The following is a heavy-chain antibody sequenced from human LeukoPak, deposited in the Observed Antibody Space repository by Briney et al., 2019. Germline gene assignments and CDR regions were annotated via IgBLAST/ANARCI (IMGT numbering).Heavy chain of an antibody. CDR2: ISAYNGNT. CDR1: GYTFTSYG. D-gene: IGHD2-2*01. V-gene: IGHV1-18*04. CDR3: ARDIVVVPAAIYYYYYGMDV. Sequence: ASVKVSFKASGYTFTSYGISWVRQAPGQGLEWMGWISAYNGNTNYAQKLQGRVTMTTDTSTSTAYMELRSLRSDDTAVYYCARDIVVVPAAIYYYYYGMDVGGKGTTVTVSS. J-gene: IGHJ6*04.